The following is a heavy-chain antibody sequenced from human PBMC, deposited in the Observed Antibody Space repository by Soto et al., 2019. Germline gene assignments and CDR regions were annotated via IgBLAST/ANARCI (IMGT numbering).Heavy chain of an antibody. CDR3: AKGNKVYATGRGHFDY. CDR2: VSFDERNK. J-gene: IGHJ4*02. D-gene: IGHD2-8*01. V-gene: IGHV3-30*18. CDR1: GFTFSSYA. Sequence: PGGSLRLSCAASGFTFSSYAMNWVRQAPGKGLEWVAVVSFDERNKYYGDSVKGRFYISRDNSKNTLYLQMNSLRAEDTAVYFCAKGNKVYATGRGHFDYWGQGIQVTVSS.